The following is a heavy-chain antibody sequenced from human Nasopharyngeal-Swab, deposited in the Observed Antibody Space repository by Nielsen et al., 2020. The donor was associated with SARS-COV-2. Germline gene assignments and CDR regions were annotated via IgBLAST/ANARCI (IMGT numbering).Heavy chain of an antibody. V-gene: IGHV5-51*01. CDR2: IYPGDSDT. D-gene: IGHD2-15*01. J-gene: IGHJ4*02. CDR1: GYSFTSYW. Sequence: GESLKISCKGSGYSFTSYWIGWVRQMPGEGLEWMGIIYPGDSDTRYSPSSQGQVTISADKSISTAYLQWSSLKASDTAMYYCARRVGYCSGGSCYFDYWGQGTLVTVSS. CDR3: ARRVGYCSGGSCYFDY.